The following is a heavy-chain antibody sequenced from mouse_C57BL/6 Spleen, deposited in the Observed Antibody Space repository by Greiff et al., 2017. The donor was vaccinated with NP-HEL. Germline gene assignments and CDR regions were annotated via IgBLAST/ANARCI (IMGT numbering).Heavy chain of an antibody. J-gene: IGHJ4*01. CDR1: GYAFTNYL. D-gene: IGHD3-1*01. CDR3: ARWAPYYAMDY. Sequence: VKLQESGAELVRPGTSVKVSCKASGYAFTNYLIEWVKQRPGQGLEWIGVINPGSGGTNYNEKFKGKATLTADKSSSTAYMQLSSLTSEDSAVYFCARWAPYYAMDYWGQGTSVTVSS. V-gene: IGHV1-54*01. CDR2: INPGSGGT.